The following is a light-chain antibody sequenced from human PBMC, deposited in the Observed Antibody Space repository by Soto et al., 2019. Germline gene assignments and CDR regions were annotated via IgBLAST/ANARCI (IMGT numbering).Light chain of an antibody. CDR3: QKYDSVPFT. J-gene: IGKJ2*01. CDR2: AAS. V-gene: IGKV1-27*01. CDR1: QGISHF. Sequence: DIQMTQSPSSLSASVGDRVTITCRASQGISHFLAWYQQKPGKVPKLLMYAASTLQSGVPSRFSGSGSGTDFTLTISSPQPQDVAIYFCQKYDSVPFTFGQGTKLEIK.